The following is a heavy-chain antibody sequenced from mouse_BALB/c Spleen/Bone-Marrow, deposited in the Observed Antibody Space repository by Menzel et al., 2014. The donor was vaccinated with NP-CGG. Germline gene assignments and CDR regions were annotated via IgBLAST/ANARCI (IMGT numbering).Heavy chain of an antibody. CDR1: GFTFSSYG. CDR3: ARGYEYSSWFAY. D-gene: IGHD2-4*01. CDR2: INVNGDTT. V-gene: IGHV5-6-3*01. Sequence: EVKLMESGGGLVQPGGSLKLSCAASGFTFSSYGMSWVRQTPDKRLEMIATINVNGDTTYHPDSVKGRFTISRDNVKNTLYLQMSSLKSEDTAMYYCARGYEYSSWFAYWGQGTLVTVSA. J-gene: IGHJ3*01.